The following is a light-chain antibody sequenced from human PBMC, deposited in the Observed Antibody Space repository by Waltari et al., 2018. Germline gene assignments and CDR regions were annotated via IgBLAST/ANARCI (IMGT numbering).Light chain of an antibody. V-gene: IGKV2-40*01. CDR2: TVS. J-gene: IGKJ1*01. Sequence: DIVMTQTPLSLPVTPGEPASISCRSSQSLLDSDDGNTYLDWYLQKPGQSPQLLISTVSYRASGVPDRFSGSGSGTDFTLTISSLQPEDFATYYCQKSSSTPPWTFGQGTKVEIK. CDR3: QKSSSTPPWT. CDR1: QSLLDSDDGNTY.